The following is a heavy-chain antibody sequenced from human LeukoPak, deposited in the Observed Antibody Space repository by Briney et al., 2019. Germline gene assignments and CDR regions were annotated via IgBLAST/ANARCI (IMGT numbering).Heavy chain of an antibody. CDR3: ARGGSSRFDY. V-gene: IGHV1-69*05. CDR2: IIPIFGTA. CDR1: GGTFSSYA. J-gene: IGHJ4*02. Sequence: SVKVSCKASGGTFSSYAISWVRQAPGQGLEWMGRIIPIFGTANYAQKFQGRVTITTDESTSTAYMELSSLRSEDAAVYYCARGGSSRFDYWGQGTLVTVSS. D-gene: IGHD2-2*01.